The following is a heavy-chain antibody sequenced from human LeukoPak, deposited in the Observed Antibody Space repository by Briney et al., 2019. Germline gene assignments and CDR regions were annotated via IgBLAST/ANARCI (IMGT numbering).Heavy chain of an antibody. V-gene: IGHV4-59*01. CDR3: ASLTTAEAFDI. Sequence: SETLSLTCTVSGGSISSYYWSWIRQPPGKGLEWIGYIYYSGSANYNPSLKSRVTISVDTSKNQFSLKLSSVTAADTAVYYCASLTTAEAFDIWGQGTMVTVSS. J-gene: IGHJ3*02. CDR1: GGSISSYY. CDR2: IYYSGSA. D-gene: IGHD3-22*01.